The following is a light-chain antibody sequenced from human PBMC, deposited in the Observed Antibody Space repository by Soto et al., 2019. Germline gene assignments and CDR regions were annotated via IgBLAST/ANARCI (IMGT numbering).Light chain of an antibody. Sequence: MMRTLAAVTLSGSPGVRVTLSCRTSHSVNSHVAWYQQKPGQAPRLLLYGTSSRATGIPVRFSGSGFGTEFTLTISSLQSEDFAVYYCQQYKNWPIFGQGTRLEIK. CDR3: QQYKNWPI. CDR2: GTS. J-gene: IGKJ5*01. CDR1: HSVNSH. V-gene: IGKV3-15*01.